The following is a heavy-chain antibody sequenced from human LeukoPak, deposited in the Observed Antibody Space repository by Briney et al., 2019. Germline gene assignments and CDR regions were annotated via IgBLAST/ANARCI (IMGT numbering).Heavy chain of an antibody. D-gene: IGHD6-13*01. J-gene: IGHJ4*02. Sequence: SETLSLTCTVSRGSISSSSYFWGWIRQPPGKGPEYIGSIYYTGSIYDNPSLKSRVTMSIDTSKNQFSLKLSSVTAADTAVYYCARRPYSSSWYFDYWGQGTLVTVSS. CDR3: ARRPYSSSWYFDY. CDR1: RGSISSSSYF. CDR2: IYYTGSI. V-gene: IGHV4-39*01.